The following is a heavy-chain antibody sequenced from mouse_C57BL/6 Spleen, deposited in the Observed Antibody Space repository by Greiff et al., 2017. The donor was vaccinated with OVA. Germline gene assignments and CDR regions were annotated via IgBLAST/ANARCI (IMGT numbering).Heavy chain of an antibody. CDR3: ASGGYYDY. D-gene: IGHD2-3*01. CDR1: GYTFTSYW. V-gene: IGHV1-50*01. CDR2: IDPSDSYT. J-gene: IGHJ2*01. Sequence: VQLQQPGAELVKPGASVKLSCKASGYTFTSYWMQWVKQRPGQGLEWIGEIDPSDSYTNYNQKFKGKATLTVDTSSSTAYMQLSSLTSEDSAVYYCASGGYYDYWGQGTTLTVSS.